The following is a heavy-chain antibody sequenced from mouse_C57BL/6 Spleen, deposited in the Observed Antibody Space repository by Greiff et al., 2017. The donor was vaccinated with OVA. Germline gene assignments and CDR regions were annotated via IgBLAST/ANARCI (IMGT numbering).Heavy chain of an antibody. CDR2: IDPSDSYT. CDR1: GYTFTSYW. D-gene: IGHD1-1*01. J-gene: IGHJ2*01. Sequence: QVHVKQSGAELVKPGASVKLSCKASGYTFTSYWMQWVKQRPGQGLEWIGEIDPSDSYTNYNQKFKGKATLTVDTSSSTAYMQLSSLTSEDSAVYYCARCYYYGSRYFDYWGQGTTLTVSS. V-gene: IGHV1-50*01. CDR3: ARCYYYGSRYFDY.